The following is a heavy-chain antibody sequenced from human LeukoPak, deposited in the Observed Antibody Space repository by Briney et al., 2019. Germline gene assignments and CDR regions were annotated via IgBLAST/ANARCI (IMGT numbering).Heavy chain of an antibody. D-gene: IGHD2-15*01. CDR3: ARSAVVVVAATNGAFDI. CDR2: IRYYNGNT. V-gene: IGHV1-18*01. CDR1: GYTFTSYG. Sequence: ASLKVSCKASGYTFTSYGISWVRQAPGQGLEWMGWIRYYNGNTNYAQKLQGRVTMTTDTSTSTAYMELRSLRSDGTAVYYCARSAVVVVAATNGAFDIWGQGTMVTVSS. J-gene: IGHJ3*02.